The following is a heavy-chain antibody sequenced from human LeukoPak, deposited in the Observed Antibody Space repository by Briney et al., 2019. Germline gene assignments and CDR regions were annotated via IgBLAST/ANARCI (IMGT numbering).Heavy chain of an antibody. CDR2: TSSDGSNE. D-gene: IGHD6-13*01. J-gene: IGHJ4*02. Sequence: PGRSLRLSCAASGCTFKNYAMHRVRQAPGKGLEWVAVTSSDGSNEYYADSVRGRFSISRDNSKNTVYLQMNSLRAEDTALYYCVRPYTSSWYLFDYWGQGTLVTVSS. V-gene: IGHV3-30*04. CDR3: VRPYTSSWYLFDY. CDR1: GCTFKNYA.